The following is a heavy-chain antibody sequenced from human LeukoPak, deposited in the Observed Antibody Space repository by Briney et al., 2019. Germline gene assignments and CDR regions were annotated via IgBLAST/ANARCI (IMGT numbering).Heavy chain of an antibody. D-gene: IGHD3-22*01. J-gene: IGHJ3*02. CDR2: IRYDGSNK. CDR3: AKGSYYESSGTAFDI. CDR1: QFTFSSYG. V-gene: IGHV3-30*02. Sequence: GGSLRLSSAASQFTFSSYGMHWVRQAPGKGLEWVAFIRYDGSNKYYADSVKGRFTISRDNSKNTLHLQMNSLRAEDTAVYYCAKGSYYESSGTAFDIWGQGTMVTVSS.